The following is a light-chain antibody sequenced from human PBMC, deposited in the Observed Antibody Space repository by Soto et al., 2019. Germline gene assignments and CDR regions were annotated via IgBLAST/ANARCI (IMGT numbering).Light chain of an antibody. V-gene: IGKV3-15*01. Sequence: EIVMTQSPDTLSLSPGERATLSCRASQVVTTNLAWYQQKPGQAPRLLIYDASTRAAGIPARFSGSGSGAAFTLTILSPQSEDFAVYSCQKYSNLPPITFGQGTRLEIK. CDR1: QVVTTN. CDR3: QKYSNLPPIT. J-gene: IGKJ5*01. CDR2: DAS.